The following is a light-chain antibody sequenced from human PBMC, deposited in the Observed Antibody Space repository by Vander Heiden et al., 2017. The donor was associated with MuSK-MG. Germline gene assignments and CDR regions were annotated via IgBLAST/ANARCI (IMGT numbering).Light chain of an antibody. CDR3: QEDNNWPPYT. Sequence: EIVMTQSPPTLSVSPGERATLSCRASQSISSNLAWYQQKPGQAPRLLIYDASTRATGIPARFSGSGSGTEFTLTISRLQSEDFAVYYCQEDNNWPPYTFGQGTKVEIK. J-gene: IGKJ2*01. V-gene: IGKV3-15*01. CDR1: QSISSN. CDR2: DAS.